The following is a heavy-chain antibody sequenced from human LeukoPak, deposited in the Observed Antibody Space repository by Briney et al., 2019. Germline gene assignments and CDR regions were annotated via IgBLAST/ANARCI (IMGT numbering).Heavy chain of an antibody. CDR1: GFTFSSYA. V-gene: IGHV3-23*01. CDR2: ISGSSGST. CDR3: AKKGGTLLRPYHFDY. J-gene: IGHJ4*02. D-gene: IGHD2-15*01. Sequence: GGSLRLSCAASGFTFSSYAMSWVRQAPGKGLEWVSLISGSSGSTFYTDSVKGRFTVSRDNSKNTLYLQMNSLRAEDTAVYYCAKKGGTLLRPYHFDYWGQGTLVTVSS.